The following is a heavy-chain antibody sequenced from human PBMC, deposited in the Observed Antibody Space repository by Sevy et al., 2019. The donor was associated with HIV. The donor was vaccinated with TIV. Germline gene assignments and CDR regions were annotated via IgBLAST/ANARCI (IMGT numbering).Heavy chain of an antibody. Sequence: TLSLTCVVYGGSFSGYYWSWIRQPPGKGLEWIGEINHSGSTNYNPSLKSRVTISVDTSKNQFSLKLRSVTAADTAMYYCARENTAMVYFDYWGQGTLVTVSS. D-gene: IGHD5-18*01. CDR2: INHSGST. V-gene: IGHV4-34*01. J-gene: IGHJ4*02. CDR1: GGSFSGYY. CDR3: ARENTAMVYFDY.